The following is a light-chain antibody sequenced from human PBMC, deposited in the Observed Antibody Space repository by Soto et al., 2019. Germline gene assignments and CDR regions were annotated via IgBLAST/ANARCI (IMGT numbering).Light chain of an antibody. CDR1: QDISNY. CDR3: QQCYSTPWT. J-gene: IGKJ1*01. V-gene: IGKV1-39*01. Sequence: DVEVTLSPSSLSASVGDRVTITCQASQDISNYLNWYQQKPGKAPKLLIYAASSLQSGVPSRFSGSGSGTDFTLTISSLQPEDFATYYCQQCYSTPWTFGQGTKVDIK. CDR2: AAS.